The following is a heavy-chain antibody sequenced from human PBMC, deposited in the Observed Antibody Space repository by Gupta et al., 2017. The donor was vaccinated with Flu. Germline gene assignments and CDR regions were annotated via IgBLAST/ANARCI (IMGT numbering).Heavy chain of an antibody. V-gene: IGHV1-69*06. J-gene: IGHJ4*02. CDR3: ASRLTGGLSYYFDY. Sequence: PIFGTANYAQKFQGRVTITADKSTSTAYMELSSLRSEDTAVYYCASRLTGGLSYYFDYWGQGTLVTVSS. D-gene: IGHD3-16*02. CDR2: PIFGTA.